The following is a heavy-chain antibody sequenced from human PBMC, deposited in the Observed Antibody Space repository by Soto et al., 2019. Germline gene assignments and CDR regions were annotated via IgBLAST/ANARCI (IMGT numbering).Heavy chain of an antibody. J-gene: IGHJ5*02. Sequence: QVQLVQSGAEVKKPGASVKVSCKASGFTFSTNDINWVRRAPGQGLQWMGWMNANVDATDSPQEFKGRVTMTWNASISTAYMELSNLKSDDTAVYYCAREVVDGSSLWLDPWGQGTLVTVSS. V-gene: IGHV1-8*01. CDR1: GFTFSTND. D-gene: IGHD3-10*01. CDR2: MNANVDAT. CDR3: AREVVDGSSLWLDP.